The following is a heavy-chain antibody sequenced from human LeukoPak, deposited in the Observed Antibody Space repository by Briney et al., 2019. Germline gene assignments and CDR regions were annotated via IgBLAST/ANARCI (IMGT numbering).Heavy chain of an antibody. Sequence: GGSLRLSCAASGGTFSSYSVNWVRQAPGKGLEWVSYISSSSSTIYYVESVKGRFTISRDNAKNSLYLQMNSLRAEDTAVYYCARSEVTPYGYFDYWGQGTLVTVSS. CDR1: GGTFSSYS. V-gene: IGHV3-48*01. CDR3: ARSEVTPYGYFDY. D-gene: IGHD3-10*01. J-gene: IGHJ4*02. CDR2: ISSSSSTI.